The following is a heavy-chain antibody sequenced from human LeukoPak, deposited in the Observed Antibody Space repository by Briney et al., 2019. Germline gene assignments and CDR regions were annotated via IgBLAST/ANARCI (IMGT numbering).Heavy chain of an antibody. Sequence: SETLSLTCTVSGGSISSYYWSWIRQPAGKGLEWIGRIYTSGSTNYNPSLKSRVTISVDTSKNQFSLKLSSVTAADTAVYYCARLGYYDFWSGYSLGMDVWGQGATVTVSS. CDR2: IYTSGST. V-gene: IGHV4-4*07. J-gene: IGHJ6*02. CDR1: GGSISSYY. CDR3: ARLGYYDFWSGYSLGMDV. D-gene: IGHD3-3*01.